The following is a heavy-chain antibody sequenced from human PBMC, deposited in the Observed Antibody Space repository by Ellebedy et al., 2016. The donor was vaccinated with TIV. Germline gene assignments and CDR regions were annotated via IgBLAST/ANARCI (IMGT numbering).Heavy chain of an antibody. D-gene: IGHD3-10*01. CDR2: IYYSGST. V-gene: IGHV4-31*03. J-gene: IGHJ4*02. CDR3: ARVSPVTMVRGVTLWGFFDY. Sequence: MPSETLSLTCTVSGGSISSGGYYWSWIRQHPGKGLEWIGYIYYSGSTYYNPSLKRRVTISVDTSKNQFSLKLSSVTAADTAVYYCARVSPVTMVRGVTLWGFFDYWGQGTLVTVSS. CDR1: GGSISSGGYY.